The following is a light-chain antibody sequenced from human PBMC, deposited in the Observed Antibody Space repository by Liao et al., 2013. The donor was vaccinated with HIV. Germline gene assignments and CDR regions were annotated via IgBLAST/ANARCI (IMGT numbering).Light chain of an antibody. CDR3: QAWDRDTAL. CDR1: KLGDKY. V-gene: IGLV3-1*01. CDR2: QDS. Sequence: SYELTQAPSVSVSPGQTASITCSGDKLGDKYVCWYQQKPGQSPVLVIYQDSRRPSGIPERFSGSNSGNTATLTISGTQAVDEAVYYCQAWDRDTALFGGGTKLTVL. J-gene: IGLJ2*01.